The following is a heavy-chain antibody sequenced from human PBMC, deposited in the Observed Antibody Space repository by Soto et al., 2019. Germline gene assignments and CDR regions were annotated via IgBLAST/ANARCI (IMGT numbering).Heavy chain of an antibody. D-gene: IGHD2-21*02. CDR3: AADLTYYYGMDV. CDR2: IVVGSGNT. CDR1: GFTFTSSA. Sequence: ASGKVSCKASGFTFTSSAVQWVRQARGQRLEWIGWIVVGSGNTNYAQKFQERVTITRDMSTSTAYMELSSLRSEDTAVYYCAADLTYYYGMDVWGQGTTVTVSS. J-gene: IGHJ6*02. V-gene: IGHV1-58*01.